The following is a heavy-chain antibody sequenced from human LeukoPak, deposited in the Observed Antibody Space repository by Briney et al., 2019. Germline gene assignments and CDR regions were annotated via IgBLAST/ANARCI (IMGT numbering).Heavy chain of an antibody. CDR2: ISGSGSTT. J-gene: IGHJ4*02. Sequence: GGSLRLSCAASGFTFSSYNMNWVRQAPGKGLEWVSAISGSGSTTYYADSVKGRFTISRDNSKNTLYVQMNSLRAEDTAVYYCAKVDVRGYSYGFDYWGQGTLVTVSS. CDR3: AKVDVRGYSYGFDY. CDR1: GFTFSSYN. V-gene: IGHV3-23*01. D-gene: IGHD5-18*01.